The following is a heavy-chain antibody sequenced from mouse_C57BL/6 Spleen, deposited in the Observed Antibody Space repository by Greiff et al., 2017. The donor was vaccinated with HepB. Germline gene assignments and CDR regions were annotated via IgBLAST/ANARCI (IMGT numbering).Heavy chain of an antibody. D-gene: IGHD2-1*01. V-gene: IGHV1-82*01. Sequence: QVQLQQSGPELVKPGASVKISCKASGYAFSSSWMNWVKQRPGKGLEWIGRIYPGDGDTNYNGKFKGKATLTADKSSSTAYMQLSSLTSEDSAVYFCANKIYYGNYFDVWGTGTTVTVSS. J-gene: IGHJ1*03. CDR3: ANKIYYGNYFDV. CDR1: GYAFSSSW. CDR2: IYPGDGDT.